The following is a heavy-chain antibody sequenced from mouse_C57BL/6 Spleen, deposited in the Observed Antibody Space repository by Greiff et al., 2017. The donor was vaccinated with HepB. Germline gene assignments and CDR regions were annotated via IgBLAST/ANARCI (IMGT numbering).Heavy chain of an antibody. CDR2: IYPGDGDT. Sequence: VKLQESGPELVKPGASVKISCKASGYAFSSSWMNWVKQRPGKGLEWIGRIYPGDGDTNYNGKFKGKATLTADKSSSTAYMQLSSLTSEDSAVYFCARSPGGNYDFDYWGQGTTLTVSS. D-gene: IGHD2-1*01. CDR3: ARSPGGNYDFDY. J-gene: IGHJ2*01. V-gene: IGHV1-82*01. CDR1: GYAFSSSW.